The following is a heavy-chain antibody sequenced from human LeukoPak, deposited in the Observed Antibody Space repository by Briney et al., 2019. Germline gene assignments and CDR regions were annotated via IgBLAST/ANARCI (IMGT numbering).Heavy chain of an antibody. J-gene: IGHJ3*02. Sequence: SETLSLTCTVSGGSISSYYWSWIRQPPGKGLEWIGYIYYSGSTNYNPSLKSRVTISVDTSKNQFSLKLSSVTAADTAVYYCARGNDILTGYYRGAFDIWGQGTMVTVSS. CDR3: ARGNDILTGYYRGAFDI. CDR2: IYYSGST. V-gene: IGHV4-59*01. CDR1: GGSISSYY. D-gene: IGHD3-9*01.